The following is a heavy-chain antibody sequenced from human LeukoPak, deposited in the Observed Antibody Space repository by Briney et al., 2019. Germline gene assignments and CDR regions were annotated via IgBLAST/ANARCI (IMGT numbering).Heavy chain of an antibody. CDR1: GFTFSDYY. D-gene: IGHD2-8*01. CDR2: ISSGGGNT. Sequence: GGSLRLSCTASGFTFSDYYMSWIRQAPGKGLEWVSYISSGGGNTYYADSVKGRFTFSRDNAKNSRYLQMNSLRAEDTAVYYCAKGIAPYCAIGSCYLDSWGQGTLVTVSS. J-gene: IGHJ4*02. CDR3: AKGIAPYCAIGSCYLDS. V-gene: IGHV3-11*01.